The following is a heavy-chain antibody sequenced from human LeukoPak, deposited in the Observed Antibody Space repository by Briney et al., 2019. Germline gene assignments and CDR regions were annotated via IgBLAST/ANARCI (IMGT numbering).Heavy chain of an antibody. Sequence: GASVKVSCKASGYTFTGYYMHWVRQAPGQGLEWMGRINPNSGGTNYAQKFQGRVTITRDTSISTAYMELSRLRSDDTAVYYCARGLGSGYDYYFDYWGQGTLVTVSS. CDR2: INPNSGGT. D-gene: IGHD5-12*01. J-gene: IGHJ4*02. CDR1: GYTFTGYY. CDR3: ARGLGSGYDYYFDY. V-gene: IGHV1-2*06.